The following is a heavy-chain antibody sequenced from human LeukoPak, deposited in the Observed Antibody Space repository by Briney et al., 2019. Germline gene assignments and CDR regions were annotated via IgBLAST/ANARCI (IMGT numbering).Heavy chain of an antibody. D-gene: IGHD2-2*01. CDR2: IYHSGST. CDR3: ARVVVVPAADSIWFDP. CDR1: GGSISSGGYS. V-gene: IGHV4-30-2*01. Sequence: PSETLSLTCAVAGGSISSGGYSWSWIRQPPGKGLEWIGYIYHSGSTYYNPSLKSRVTISVDRSKNQFSLKLSSVTAADTAVYYCARVVVVPAADSIWFDPWGQGTLVTVSS. J-gene: IGHJ5*02.